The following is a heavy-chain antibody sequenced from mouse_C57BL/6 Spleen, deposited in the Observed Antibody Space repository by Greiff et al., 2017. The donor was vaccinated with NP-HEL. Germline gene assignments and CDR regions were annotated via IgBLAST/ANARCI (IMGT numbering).Heavy chain of an antibody. CDR1: GYTFTSYW. D-gene: IGHD1-1*01. J-gene: IGHJ4*01. CDR2: IDPSDSET. V-gene: IGHV1-52*01. Sequence: QVQLKQPGAELVRPGSSVKLSCKASGYTFTSYWMHWVKQRPIQGLEWIGNIDPSDSETHYNQKFKDKATLTVDKSSSTAYMQLSSLTSEDSAVYYCARGGGRGAMDYWGQGTSVTVSS. CDR3: ARGGGRGAMDY.